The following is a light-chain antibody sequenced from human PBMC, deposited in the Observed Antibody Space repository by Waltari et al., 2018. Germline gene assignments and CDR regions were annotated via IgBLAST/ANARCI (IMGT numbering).Light chain of an antibody. CDR3: QQYGTSPRA. CDR2: STS. CDR1: QSVDNKY. J-gene: IGKJ1*01. Sequence: EIVLTQSPGTLSWSPGERATLSCRASQSVDNKYLAWFQQSPGQAPRLLIYSTSTRATGIPDRFSGSGSGTDFTLTISRLEPEDFGVYYCQQYGTSPRAFGQGTKV. V-gene: IGKV3-20*01.